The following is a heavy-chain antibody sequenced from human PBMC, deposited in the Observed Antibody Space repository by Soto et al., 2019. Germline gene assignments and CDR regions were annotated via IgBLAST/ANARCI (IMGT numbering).Heavy chain of an antibody. CDR2: ISAYNGNT. CDR3: ARDLYCGGDCYSLSTHWYFDL. V-gene: IGHV1-18*01. J-gene: IGHJ2*01. CDR1: GYTFTSYG. Sequence: QVQLVQSGAEVKKPGASVKVSCKASGYTFTSYGISWVRQAPGQGLEWMGWISAYNGNTNYAQKLQGRVTMTTDTSTSTAYMELRSLRSDDTAVYYCARDLYCGGDCYSLSTHWYFDLWGRGTLVTVSS. D-gene: IGHD2-21*02.